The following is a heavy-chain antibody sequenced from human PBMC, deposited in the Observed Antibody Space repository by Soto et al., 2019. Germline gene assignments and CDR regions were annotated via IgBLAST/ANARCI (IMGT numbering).Heavy chain of an antibody. CDR3: AKEGGYYGSGSYSVGENYYGMDV. V-gene: IGHV3-30*18. CDR2: ISYDGSNK. Sequence: QVQLVESGGGVVQPGRSLRLSCAASGFTFSSYGMHWVRQAPGKGLEWVAVISYDGSNKYYADSVKGRFTISRDNSKKTRYLQMNSLRAEDTAVYYCAKEGGYYGSGSYSVGENYYGMDVWGQGTTVTVSS. D-gene: IGHD3-10*01. J-gene: IGHJ6*02. CDR1: GFTFSSYG.